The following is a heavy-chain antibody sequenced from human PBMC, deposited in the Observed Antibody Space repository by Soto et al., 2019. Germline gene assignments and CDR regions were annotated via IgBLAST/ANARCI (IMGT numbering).Heavy chain of an antibody. D-gene: IGHD3-10*01. CDR1: GFTFDDYT. J-gene: IGHJ6*02. V-gene: IGHV3-43*01. CDR2: ISWDGGST. CDR3: AKDRYGSGTSRGMDV. Sequence: PGGSLRLSCAASGFTFDDYTMHWVRQAPGKGLEWVSLISWDGGSTYYADSVKGRFTISRDNSKNSLYLQMNSLRTEDTALYYCAKDRYGSGTSRGMDVWGQGTTVTVSS.